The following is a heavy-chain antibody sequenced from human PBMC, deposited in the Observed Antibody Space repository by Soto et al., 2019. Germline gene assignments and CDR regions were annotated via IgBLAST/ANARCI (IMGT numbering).Heavy chain of an antibody. CDR2: IYYSGST. J-gene: IGHJ2*01. Sequence: QLQLQESGPGLVKPSETLSLTCTVSGGSISSSSYYWGWIRQPPGKGLEWIGSIYYSGSTYYSPSLKRRVTISVDTSKNQFSLKLSSVTAADTAVYYGARIGDLGWYFALWGRGPLITVSS. CDR3: ARIGDLGWYFAL. V-gene: IGHV4-39*01. CDR1: GGSISSSSYY. D-gene: IGHD4-17*01.